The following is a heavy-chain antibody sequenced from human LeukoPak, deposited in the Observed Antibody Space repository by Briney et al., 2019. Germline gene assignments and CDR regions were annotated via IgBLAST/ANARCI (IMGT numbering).Heavy chain of an antibody. CDR2: ISSSSSTI. CDR3: AREEVQGVVGY. V-gene: IGHV3-48*01. Sequence: PGGSLRLSCAASGFTFSSYSLNWVRQAPGKGLEWVSYISSSSSTIYYADSVKGRFTISRDNAKNSLYLQMNSLRAEDTAVYYCAREEVQGVVGYWGQGTLVTVSS. D-gene: IGHD3-10*01. J-gene: IGHJ4*02. CDR1: GFTFSSYS.